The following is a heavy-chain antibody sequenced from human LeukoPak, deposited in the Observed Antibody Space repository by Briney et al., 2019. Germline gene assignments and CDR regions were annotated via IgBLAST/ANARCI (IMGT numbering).Heavy chain of an antibody. CDR2: IRDSGSST. CDR1: GFAFSSYA. J-gene: IGHJ4*02. V-gene: IGHV3-23*01. D-gene: IGHD2-8*01. Sequence: GGSLRLSCAASGFAFSSYAMSWVRQAPGKGLEWVSAIRDSGSSTHYADSVKGRFTTSRDNSKNTLFLQMNSLRAEDTAVYYCARDGGNGLDYWGQGTLVAVSS. CDR3: ARDGGNGLDY.